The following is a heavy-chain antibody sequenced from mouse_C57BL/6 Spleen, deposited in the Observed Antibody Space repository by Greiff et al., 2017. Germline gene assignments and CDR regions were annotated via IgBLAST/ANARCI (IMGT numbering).Heavy chain of an antibody. D-gene: IGHD6-5*01. CDR3: ATVPAAYEEFLAY. Sequence: VQLQQSGPELVKPGASVKISCKASGYSFTSYYIHWVKQRPGQGLEWIGWIYPGSGITKYNEKFKGKATLTADTSSSTAYMQLSSLTSEDSAVYYCATVPAAYEEFLAYWGQGTLVTVSA. CDR1: GYSFTSYY. J-gene: IGHJ3*01. CDR2: IYPGSGIT. V-gene: IGHV1-66*01.